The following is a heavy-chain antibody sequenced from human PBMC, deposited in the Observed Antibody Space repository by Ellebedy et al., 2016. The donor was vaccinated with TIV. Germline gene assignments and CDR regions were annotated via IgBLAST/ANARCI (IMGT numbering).Heavy chain of an antibody. D-gene: IGHD3-10*01. CDR1: GYSFTSYW. V-gene: IGHV5-10-1*01. J-gene: IGHJ4*02. CDR2: IDPSDSYT. CDR3: ARHLGSGGDFDY. Sequence: KVSCKGSGYSFTSYWISWVRQMPGKGLEWMGKIDPSDSYTNYSPSFQGHVTISTDKSINTAYLQWSSLKASDTAMYYCARHLGSGGDFDYWGQGTLLTVSS.